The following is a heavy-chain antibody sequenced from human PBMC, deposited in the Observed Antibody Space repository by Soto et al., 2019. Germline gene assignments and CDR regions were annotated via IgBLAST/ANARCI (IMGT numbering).Heavy chain of an antibody. CDR3: VRGSSAWRGFDY. V-gene: IGHV3-74*01. D-gene: IGHD6-19*01. CDR1: GFTFSTYC. Sequence: GGSLRLSCAASGFTFSTYCMHWVRQAPGTGLLWVSRTCRDMVGTNYADSVKGRFTISRDDAKNTLYLQMNSLRVEDTAMYYCVRGSSAWRGFDYWGQGTLVTVSS. CDR2: TCRDMVGT. J-gene: IGHJ4*02.